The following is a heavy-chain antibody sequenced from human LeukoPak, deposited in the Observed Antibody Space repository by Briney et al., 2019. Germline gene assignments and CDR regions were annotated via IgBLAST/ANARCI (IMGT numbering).Heavy chain of an antibody. D-gene: IGHD4-17*01. J-gene: IGHJ4*02. CDR2: ISGSGGST. Sequence: GGSLRLSCAASGFTFSSYAMSWVRQAPGKGLEWVSAISGSGGSTYYADSVKGRFTISRDNSKNTLYLQMNSLRAEDTAVYYCAKDLGRNWDDYGGYVFDYWGQGTLVTVSS. CDR1: GFTFSSYA. V-gene: IGHV3-23*01. CDR3: AKDLGRNWDDYGGYVFDY.